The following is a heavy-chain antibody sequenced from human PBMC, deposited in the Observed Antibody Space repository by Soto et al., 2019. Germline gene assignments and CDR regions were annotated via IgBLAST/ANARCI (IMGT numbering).Heavy chain of an antibody. CDR2: IWYDGSNK. CDR3: ARDRGRSPRLFGF. V-gene: IGHV3-33*01. CDR1: GFTFSSYC. D-gene: IGHD3-10*01. J-gene: IGHJ4*02. Sequence: PXXSLRLSCAASGFTFSSYCMHWVPQAPGKGLEWVAVIWYDGSNKYYTASGKGRFTISRDNSKNTLYLQMNGLRSEDTAVYYCARDRGRSPRLFGFWGPGTLVTVSS.